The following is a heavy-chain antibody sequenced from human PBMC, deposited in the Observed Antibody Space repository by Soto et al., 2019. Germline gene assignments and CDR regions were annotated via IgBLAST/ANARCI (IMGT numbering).Heavy chain of an antibody. Sequence: EVQLVESGGGLVQPGRSLRLSCAASGFTFDDYAMHWVRQAPGKGLEWVSGISWNSGSIGYADSVKGRFTISRDNAKNSRYLQMNSLRAEDTALYYCAKAVGSDGNFDYWGQGTLVTVSS. CDR3: AKAVGSDGNFDY. CDR1: GFTFDDYA. CDR2: ISWNSGSI. V-gene: IGHV3-9*01. D-gene: IGHD5-18*01. J-gene: IGHJ4*02.